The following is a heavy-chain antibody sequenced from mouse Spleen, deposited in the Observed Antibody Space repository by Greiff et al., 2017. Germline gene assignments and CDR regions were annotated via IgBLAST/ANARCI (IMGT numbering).Heavy chain of an antibody. J-gene: IGHJ4*01. CDR3: ARYQIPLAMDY. CDR2: ISTYYGDA. D-gene: IGHD6-1*01. V-gene: IGHV1S137*01. CDR1: GYTFTDYA. Sequence: QVQLKESGAELVRPGVSVKISCKGSGYTFTDYAMHWVKQSHAKSLEWIGVISTYYGDASYNQKFKGKATMTVDKSSSTAYMELARLTSEDSAIYYCARYQIPLAMDYWGQGTSVTVSS.